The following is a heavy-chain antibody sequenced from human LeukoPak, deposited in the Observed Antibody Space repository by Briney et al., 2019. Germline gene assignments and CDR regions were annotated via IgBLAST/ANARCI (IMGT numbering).Heavy chain of an antibody. Sequence: GGSLRLSCAASGFTFSSYAMSWVRQAPGKGREWVSAISGSGGSTYYADSVKGRFTISRDNSKNKLYLQMNSLRAEDTAVYYCASHDGFEAAGTSDDPWGQGTLVTVSS. J-gene: IGHJ5*02. D-gene: IGHD6-13*01. CDR3: ASHDGFEAAGTSDDP. V-gene: IGHV3-23*01. CDR1: GFTFSSYA. CDR2: ISGSGGST.